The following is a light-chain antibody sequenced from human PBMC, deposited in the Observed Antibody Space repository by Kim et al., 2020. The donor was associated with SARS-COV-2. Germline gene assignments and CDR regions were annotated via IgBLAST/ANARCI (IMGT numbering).Light chain of an antibody. J-gene: IGLJ3*02. CDR3: CSYAGSYTLV. CDR1: SSDVGGYNY. V-gene: IGLV2-11*01. CDR2: GVS. Sequence: QSALTQPRSVSGSPGQSVTISCTGTSSDVGGYNYVSWYQQHPGKAPKLMIYGVSQRPSGVPDRFSGSKSGNTASLTISGLQAEDEGDYYCCSYAGSYTLVFGGGTKLTVL.